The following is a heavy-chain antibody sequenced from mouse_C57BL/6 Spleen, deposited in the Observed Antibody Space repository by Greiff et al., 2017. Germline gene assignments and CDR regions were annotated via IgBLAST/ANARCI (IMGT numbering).Heavy chain of an antibody. D-gene: IGHD2-5*01. CDR2: ISYDGST. V-gene: IGHV3-6*01. CDR1: GYSITSGYY. CDR3: AREDSNYDAMDY. Sequence: EVKLQESGPGLVKPSQSLSLTCSVTGYSITSGYYWNWIRQFPGNKLEWMGYISYDGSTNYNPSLKNRISITRDTSKNQFFLKLNSVTTEDTATYYGAREDSNYDAMDYSGQGTSVTVSS. J-gene: IGHJ4*01.